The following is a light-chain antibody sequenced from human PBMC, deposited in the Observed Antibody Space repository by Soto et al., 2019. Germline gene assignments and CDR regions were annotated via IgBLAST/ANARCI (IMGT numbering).Light chain of an antibody. CDR3: QQYSKYWT. CDR1: QNINRW. J-gene: IGKJ1*01. CDR2: DAS. Sequence: DVQMTQSPSTLSASVGDRVTVTCRASQNINRWLAWFQQKPGKAPKILIYDASTLESGVPSRFSGSGSGTEFTLTISSLQPDDFGTYYCQQYSKYWTFGQGTKVEVK. V-gene: IGKV1-5*01.